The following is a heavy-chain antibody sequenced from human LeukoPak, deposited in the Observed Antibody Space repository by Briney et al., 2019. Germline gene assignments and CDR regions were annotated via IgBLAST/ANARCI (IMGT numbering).Heavy chain of an antibody. V-gene: IGHV1-8*01. D-gene: IGHD6-6*01. Sequence: ASVKVSCKASGYTFTSYDINWVRQATGQGLEWMGWMNPNSGNTGYAQKFQGRVTMTRNTSISTAYMELSSLRSEDTAVYYCARVRHIAAHSTLGYWGQGTLVTVSS. CDR2: MNPNSGNT. J-gene: IGHJ4*02. CDR1: GYTFTSYD. CDR3: ARVRHIAAHSTLGY.